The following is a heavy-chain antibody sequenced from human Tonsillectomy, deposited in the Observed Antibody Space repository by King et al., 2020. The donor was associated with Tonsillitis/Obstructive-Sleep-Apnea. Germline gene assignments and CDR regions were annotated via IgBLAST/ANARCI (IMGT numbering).Heavy chain of an antibody. CDR1: GFTFSSYA. D-gene: IGHD4-23*01. V-gene: IGHV3-30*04. Sequence: VQLVQSGGGVVQPGRSLRLSCAASGFTFSSYAMHWVRQAPGKGLEWVAVISYDGSNKYYAESVKGRFTISRDNSKNTLYLQMNSLRAEDTAVYYCAREPLVKGFDLWGRGTLVTVSS. J-gene: IGHJ2*01. CDR2: ISYDGSNK. CDR3: AREPLVKGFDL.